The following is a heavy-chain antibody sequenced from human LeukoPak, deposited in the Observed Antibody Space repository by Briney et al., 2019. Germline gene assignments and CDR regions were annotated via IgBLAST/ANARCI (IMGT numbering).Heavy chain of an antibody. CDR3: ARRYCSSTSCTLDY. J-gene: IGHJ4*02. D-gene: IGHD2-2*01. Sequence: QPGRSLRLSCAASGFTFSSYAMHWVRQAPGKGLEWVSYISSSGSTIYYADSVKGRFTISRDNAKNSLYLQMNSLRAEDTAVYYCARRYCSSTSCTLDYWGQGTLVTVSS. CDR1: GFTFSSYA. V-gene: IGHV3-48*03. CDR2: ISSSGSTI.